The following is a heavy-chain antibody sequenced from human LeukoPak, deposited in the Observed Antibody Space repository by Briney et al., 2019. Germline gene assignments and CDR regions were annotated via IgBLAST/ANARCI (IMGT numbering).Heavy chain of an antibody. CDR2: IYYSGST. V-gene: IGHV4-59*06. CDR3: ARASDYGDYYFDY. J-gene: IGHJ4*02. D-gene: IGHD4-17*01. CDR1: GGSISSYY. Sequence: SETLSLTCTVSGGSISSYYWSWIRQHPGKGLEWIGYIYYSGSTYYNPSLKSRVTISVDTSKNQFSLKLSSVTAADTAVYYCARASDYGDYYFDYWGQGTLVTVSS.